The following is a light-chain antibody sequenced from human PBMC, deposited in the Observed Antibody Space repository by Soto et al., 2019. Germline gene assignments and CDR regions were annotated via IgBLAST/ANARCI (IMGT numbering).Light chain of an antibody. CDR1: QGISNY. J-gene: IGKJ1*01. CDR3: QKYNSAPWT. Sequence: DIQMTQSPSSLSASVGDRVTITCRASQGISNYLAWYQQQPGKSPKFLIYAASTLQSGVPSRFSGSGSGTDFTLAISSLQPEYVATYYCQKYNSAPWTFGQATKVGIK. V-gene: IGKV1-27*01. CDR2: AAS.